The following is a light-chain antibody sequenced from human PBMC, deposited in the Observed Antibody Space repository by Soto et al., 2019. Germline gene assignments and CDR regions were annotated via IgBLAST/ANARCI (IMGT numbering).Light chain of an antibody. V-gene: IGKV1-17*01. CDR2: AAS. Sequence: VTMTRSSVPAVVKDRVTITCRARQGIRNDLGWYQQKPGKAPKRLIYAASSLQSGVPSRFIGCLSGTEFSLTGMRSRPSGCAAFYVFQGNCYPRVTWGEGTQLDIK. J-gene: IGKJ5*01. CDR3: FQGNCYPRVT. CDR1: QGIRND.